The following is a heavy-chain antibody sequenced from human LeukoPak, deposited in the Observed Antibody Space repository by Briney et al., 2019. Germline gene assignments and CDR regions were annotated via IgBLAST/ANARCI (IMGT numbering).Heavy chain of an antibody. J-gene: IGHJ5*02. Sequence: PGGSLRLSCAASGFTFSSYWMSWVRQAPEKGLEWVANINQGGSEKYYVDSVKGRLTISRDNAKNSLYLQMNSLRAEDTAVYYCARDETALDPWGQGTLVTVSS. V-gene: IGHV3-7*01. CDR1: GFTFSSYW. D-gene: IGHD5-18*01. CDR2: INQGGSEK. CDR3: ARDETALDP.